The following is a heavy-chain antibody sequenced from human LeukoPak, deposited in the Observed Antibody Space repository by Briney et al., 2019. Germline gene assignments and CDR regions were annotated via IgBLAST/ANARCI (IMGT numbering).Heavy chain of an antibody. CDR1: GDSVRTSNSY. J-gene: IGHJ4*02. CDR3: ARHPHYYFDNSAR. D-gene: IGHD3-22*01. CDR2: MFYSGNT. V-gene: IGHV4-39*01. Sequence: SETLSLTCTVSGDSVRTSNSYWGWIRQPPGKGLEWIGSMFYSGNTYYNPSLKSRVTISVDTSKNRLSLRLSSVTAADTAVYYCARHPHYYFDNSARWGQGTLVTVSS.